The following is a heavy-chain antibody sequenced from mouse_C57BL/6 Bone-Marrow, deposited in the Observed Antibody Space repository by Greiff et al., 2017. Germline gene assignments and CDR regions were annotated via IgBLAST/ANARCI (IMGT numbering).Heavy chain of an antibody. CDR1: GYTFTSYG. D-gene: IGHD1-1*01. CDR3: SRLGIYYYGECYWYFDV. CDR2: IYPRSGNT. V-gene: IGHV1-81*01. Sequence: QVQLKQSGAELARPGASVKLSCKASGYTFTSYGISWVKQRTGQGLEWIGEIYPRSGNTYYNEKFKGKATLTADKSSSTAYMELHSLTSADSAVYVCSRLGIYYYGECYWYFDVWGTGTTVTVSS. J-gene: IGHJ1*03.